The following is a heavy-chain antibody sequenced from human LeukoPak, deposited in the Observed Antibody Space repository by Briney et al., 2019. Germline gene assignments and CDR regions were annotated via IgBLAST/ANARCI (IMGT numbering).Heavy chain of an antibody. CDR3: ARDRGATVTNRGSSWFDP. CDR2: IYHSGST. D-gene: IGHD4-11*01. CDR1: GGSISSGNYY. V-gene: IGHV4-30-2*01. J-gene: IGHJ5*02. Sequence: SQTLSLTCTVSGGSISSGNYYWSWIRQPPGKGLEWIGYIYHSGSTYYNPSLKSRVTISLDRSKNQFSLKLSSVTAADTAVYYCARDRGATVTNRGSSWFDPWGQGTLVTVSS.